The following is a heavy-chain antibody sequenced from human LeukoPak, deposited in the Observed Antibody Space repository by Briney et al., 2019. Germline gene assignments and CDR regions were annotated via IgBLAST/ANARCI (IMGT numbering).Heavy chain of an antibody. CDR2: ISGYNGNT. Sequence: ASVKVSCKASGYTFTSYGISWVRQAPGQGPEWMGWISGYNGNTNYAQKFQDRVTMTTDTATNTVYMELTSLRSDDTAVYYCARELGGLDYWGQGTLVTVSS. CDR1: GYTFTSYG. D-gene: IGHD3-16*01. V-gene: IGHV1-18*01. J-gene: IGHJ4*02. CDR3: ARELGGLDY.